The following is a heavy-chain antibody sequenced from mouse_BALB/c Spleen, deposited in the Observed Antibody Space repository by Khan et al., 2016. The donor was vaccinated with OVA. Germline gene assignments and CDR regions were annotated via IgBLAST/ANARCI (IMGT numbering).Heavy chain of an antibody. CDR2: IDPPNGNT. Sequence: EVKLLESGAELVKSGPTVKLSCTASGLNITDTYMHWLQQWPEQGLEWLGRIDPPNGNTKYDPKVKGKATMTADTYTNTAYLQLSSLTSEDTAVYYCARMARKWGKGTTLTVSS. V-gene: IGHV14-3*02. CDR1: GLNITDTY. J-gene: IGHJ2*01. CDR3: ARMARK.